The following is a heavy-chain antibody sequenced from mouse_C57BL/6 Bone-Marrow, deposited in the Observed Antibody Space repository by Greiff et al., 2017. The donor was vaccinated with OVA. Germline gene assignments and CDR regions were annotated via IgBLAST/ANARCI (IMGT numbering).Heavy chain of an antibody. CDR1: GFPITSGYY. V-gene: IGHV12-3*01. D-gene: IGHD2-1*01. CDR2: ITHSGET. CDR3: AGDRKDGNGAMDY. Sequence: QVQLKESGPGLVKPSQSLFLTCSITGFPITSGYYWIWIRQSPGKPLEWMGYITHSGETFYNPSLQSPISITRETSKNQFFLQLNSVTTEDTAMYYCAGDRKDGNGAMDYWGQGTSVTVSS. J-gene: IGHJ4*01.